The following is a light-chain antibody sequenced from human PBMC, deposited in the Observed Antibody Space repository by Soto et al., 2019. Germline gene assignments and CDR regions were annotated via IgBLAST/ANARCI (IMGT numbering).Light chain of an antibody. CDR3: QQYANSPLT. CDR2: GAS. Sequence: EMVLTQSPVTLSLSPGERATLSCRASQSVGNNYLAWFHHKPGQAPRLLIYGASNRATGIPDMFSGSGSGTDFTLTISRLEPDDFTVYYCQQYANSPLTFGQGTKVEIK. J-gene: IGKJ1*01. CDR1: QSVGNNY. V-gene: IGKV3-20*01.